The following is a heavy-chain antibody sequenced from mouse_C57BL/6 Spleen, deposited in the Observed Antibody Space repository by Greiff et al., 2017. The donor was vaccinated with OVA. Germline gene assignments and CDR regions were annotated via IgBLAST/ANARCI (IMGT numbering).Heavy chain of an antibody. CDR3: ARSVYYGYDDDGDY. V-gene: IGHV1-82*01. CDR1: GYAFSSSW. D-gene: IGHD2-2*01. J-gene: IGHJ2*01. Sequence: VQLVESGPELVKPGASVKISCKASGYAFSSSWMNWVKQRPGKGLEWIGRIYPGDGDTNYNGKFKGKATLTADKSSSTAYMQLSSLTSEDSAVYFCARSVYYGYDDDGDYWGQGTTLTVSS. CDR2: IYPGDGDT.